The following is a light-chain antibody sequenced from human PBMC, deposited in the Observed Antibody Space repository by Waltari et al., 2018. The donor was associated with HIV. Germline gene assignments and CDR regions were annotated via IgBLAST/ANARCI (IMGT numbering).Light chain of an antibody. Sequence: DIQMTQSLSTVSASVGDKIISTCRASQSISNWLAWFQQKPGKAPTLLIDKASNLESGVPSRFSGSGSWTEFTLTINSLQPDDFATYFCQQYSSDPLTFGRGTRVEGK. CDR3: QQYSSDPLT. CDR1: QSISNW. V-gene: IGKV1-5*03. J-gene: IGKJ4*01. CDR2: KAS.